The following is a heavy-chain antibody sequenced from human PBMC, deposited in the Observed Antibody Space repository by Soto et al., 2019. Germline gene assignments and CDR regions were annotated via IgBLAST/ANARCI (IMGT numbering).Heavy chain of an antibody. J-gene: IGHJ6*03. CDR3: AKREGEVPHSGYYYMDV. CDR2: ISGSGDST. CDR1: GFTFSSYA. Sequence: GGSLRLSCAASGFTFSSYAMSWVRQAPGKGLEWVSAISGSGDSTYYADSVKGRFTISRDNSKNTLYLQMNSLRAEDTAVYYCAKREGEVPHSGYYYMDVWGKGTAVTVSS. V-gene: IGHV3-23*01. D-gene: IGHD2-21*01.